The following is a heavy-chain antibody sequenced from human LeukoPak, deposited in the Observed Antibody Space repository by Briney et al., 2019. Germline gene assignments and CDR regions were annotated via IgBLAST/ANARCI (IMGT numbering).Heavy chain of an antibody. Sequence: ASVKVSFKASGYTFTGYYMHWVRQAPGQGLEWMGWINPNSGGTNYAQKFQGRVTMTRDTSISTAYMELSRLRSDDTAVYYCARVQSRTYYDILTGYYPFDYWGQGTLVTVSS. CDR1: GYTFTGYY. D-gene: IGHD3-9*01. J-gene: IGHJ4*02. V-gene: IGHV1-2*02. CDR3: ARVQSRTYYDILTGYYPFDY. CDR2: INPNSGGT.